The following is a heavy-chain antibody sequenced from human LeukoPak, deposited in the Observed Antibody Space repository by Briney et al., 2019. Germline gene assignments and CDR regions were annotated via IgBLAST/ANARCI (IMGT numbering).Heavy chain of an antibody. Sequence: GGSLRLSCAASGFTFSSYGMHWVRQAPGKGLEWVAVISYDGSNKYYADSVKGRFTISRDNSKNTLYLQMNSQRAEDTAVYYCAKERDSSGYYSLFDYWGQGTLVTVSS. CDR3: AKERDSSGYYSLFDY. J-gene: IGHJ4*02. D-gene: IGHD3-22*01. V-gene: IGHV3-30*18. CDR1: GFTFSSYG. CDR2: ISYDGSNK.